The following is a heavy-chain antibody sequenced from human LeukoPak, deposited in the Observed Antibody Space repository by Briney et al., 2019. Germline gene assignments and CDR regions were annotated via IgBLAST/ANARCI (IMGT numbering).Heavy chain of an antibody. J-gene: IGHJ4*02. D-gene: IGHD1-26*01. V-gene: IGHV4-34*01. CDR1: GGSFSGYY. CDR2: INHSGST. CDR3: ARGVGATYY. Sequence: SETLSLTCAVYGGSFSGYYWSWIRQPPGKGLEWIGKINHSGSTNYNPSLKSRVTISVDTSKNQFSLKLSSVTAADTAVYYCARGVGATYYWGQGTLVTVSS.